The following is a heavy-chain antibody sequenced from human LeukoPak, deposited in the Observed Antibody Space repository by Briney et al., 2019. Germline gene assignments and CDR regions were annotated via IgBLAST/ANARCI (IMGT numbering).Heavy chain of an antibody. D-gene: IGHD3-3*01. CDR3: ANLDFWSGPALSHLS. Sequence: SETLSLTCAVYGGSFSGYYWSWIRQPPGKGLEWIGEINHSGSTNYNPSLKSRVTISVDTSKNQFSLKLSSVTAADTAVYYCANLDFWSGPALSHLSWGQGTLVTVSS. J-gene: IGHJ4*02. V-gene: IGHV4-34*01. CDR1: GGSFSGYY. CDR2: INHSGST.